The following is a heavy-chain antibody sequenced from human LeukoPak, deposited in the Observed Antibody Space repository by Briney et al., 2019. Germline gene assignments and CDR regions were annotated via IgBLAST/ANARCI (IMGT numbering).Heavy chain of an antibody. V-gene: IGHV4-30-4*01. D-gene: IGHD3-22*01. Sequence: SQTLSLTCTVSGGSISSGDYYWSWIRQPPGKGLEWIGYIDYSGSTYYNPSLKSRVTISVDTSKNQFSLKLSSVTAADTAVYYCARRYYYDSSGYFYYWYFDLWGRGTLVTVSS. CDR2: IDYSGST. J-gene: IGHJ2*01. CDR3: ARRYYYDSSGYFYYWYFDL. CDR1: GGSISSGDYY.